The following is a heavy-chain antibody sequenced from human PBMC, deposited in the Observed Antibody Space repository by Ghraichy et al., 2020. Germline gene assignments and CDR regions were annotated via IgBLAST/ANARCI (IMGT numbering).Heavy chain of an antibody. V-gene: IGHV6-1*01. J-gene: IGHJ6*02. CDR1: GDSVSSKSSA. D-gene: IGHD6-13*01. CDR2: TYYRSNWYN. Sequence: SQTLSLTCAISGDSVSSKSSAWNWIRQSPSRGLEWLGRTYYRSNWYNDYALSVKSRITINPDTSKNQFSLQLNSVTPEDTAVYYCARDYAPQLRGSSWYGQHNYYGLDVWGQGTTVTVSS. CDR3: ARDYAPQLRGSSWYGQHNYYGLDV.